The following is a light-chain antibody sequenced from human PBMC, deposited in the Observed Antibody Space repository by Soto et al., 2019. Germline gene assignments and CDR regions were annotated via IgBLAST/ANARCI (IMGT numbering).Light chain of an antibody. J-gene: IGKJ2*01. CDR2: GAS. Sequence: EIVLTQSPGTLSLSPGERATLSCRASRSVSSRYLAWYQQKPGQAPRLLIYGASSRATGIPDMFSGSGSGTDFTLTITGLEPEDFAVYHCHQYGYSPNTFGQGTKLEIK. CDR3: HQYGYSPNT. CDR1: RSVSSRY. V-gene: IGKV3-20*01.